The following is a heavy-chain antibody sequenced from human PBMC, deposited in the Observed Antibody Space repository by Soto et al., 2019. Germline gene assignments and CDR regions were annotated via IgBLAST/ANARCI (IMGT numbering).Heavy chain of an antibody. CDR2: ISYDGSNK. CDR3: ARSPPENYFDY. V-gene: IGHV3-30-3*01. J-gene: IGHJ4*02. Sequence: GGSLRLSCAASGFTFSSYAMHWVRQAPGKGLEWVAVISYDGSNKYYADSVKGRFTISRDNSKNTLYLQMNSLRAEDTAVYYCARSPPENYFDYWGQGTLVTVSS. CDR1: GFTFSSYA.